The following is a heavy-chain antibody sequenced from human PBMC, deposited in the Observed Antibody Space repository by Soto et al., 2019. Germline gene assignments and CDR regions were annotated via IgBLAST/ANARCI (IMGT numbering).Heavy chain of an antibody. D-gene: IGHD3-3*01. CDR2: MNPNSGNT. V-gene: IGHV1-8*01. Sequence: ASVKGSCKASGYTFTSYDINWVRQATGEGLEWMGWMNPNSGNTGYAQKFQGRVTMTRNTYISTAYMELSSLRSEDTAVYYCARGRSSLYFWSYYYARDAYDIPAQRTMVPVSS. CDR1: GYTFTSYD. J-gene: IGHJ3*02. CDR3: ARGRSSLYFWSYYYARDAYDI.